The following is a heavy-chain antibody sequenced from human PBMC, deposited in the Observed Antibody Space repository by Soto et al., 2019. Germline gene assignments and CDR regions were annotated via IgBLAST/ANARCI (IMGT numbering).Heavy chain of an antibody. J-gene: IGHJ4*02. CDR1: GGSISSGDYY. Sequence: SETLSLTCTVSGGSISSGDYYWSWIRQPPGKGLEWIGYIYYSGSTYYNPSRKSRVTISVDTSKNQFSLKLSSVTAADTAVYYCARVNVVVVAARGGYFDYWGQGTLVTVSS. D-gene: IGHD2-15*01. CDR3: ARVNVVVVAARGGYFDY. CDR2: IYYSGST. V-gene: IGHV4-30-4*01.